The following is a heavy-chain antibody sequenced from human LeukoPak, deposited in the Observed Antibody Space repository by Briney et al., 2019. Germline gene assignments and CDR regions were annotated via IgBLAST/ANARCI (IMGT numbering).Heavy chain of an antibody. D-gene: IGHD4-17*01. V-gene: IGHV4-4*07. J-gene: IGHJ4*02. CDR1: SDSLSLYY. CDR3: ARGPTTVTRAFDY. CDR2: IYTSGST. Sequence: PSETLSLTCTVSSDSLSLYYWSWIRQPAGKGLEWIGRIYTSGSTNYNPSLKSRVTMSVDTSKNQFSLTLSSVTAADTAVYYCARGPTTVTRAFDYWGQGTLVTVSS.